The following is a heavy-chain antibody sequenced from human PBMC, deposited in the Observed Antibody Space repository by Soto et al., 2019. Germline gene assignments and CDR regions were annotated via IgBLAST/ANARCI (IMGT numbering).Heavy chain of an antibody. V-gene: IGHV5-51*01. CDR3: ARGAYYDFWRGPVPDYNWFDP. CDR2: IYPGDSDT. J-gene: IGHJ5*02. Sequence: GESLKISCKGSGYSFTSYWIGWVRQMPGKGLEWMGIIYPGDSDTRYSPSFQGQVTISADKSISTAYLQWSSLKASDTAMYYCARGAYYDFWRGPVPDYNWFDPWGQGTLVTVSS. CDR1: GYSFTSYW. D-gene: IGHD3-3*01.